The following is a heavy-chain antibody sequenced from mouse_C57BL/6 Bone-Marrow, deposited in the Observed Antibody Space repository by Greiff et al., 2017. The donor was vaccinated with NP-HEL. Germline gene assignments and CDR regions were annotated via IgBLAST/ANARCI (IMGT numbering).Heavy chain of an antibody. CDR3: ARERDYDLDY. Sequence: VQLQQPGAELVKPGASVKPSCKASGYTFTSYWMQWVKQRPGQGLEWIGEIDPSDSYTNYNQKFKGKATLAVDTSSSTAYMQLSSLTSEDSAVYYCARERDYDLDYWGQGTTLTVSS. V-gene: IGHV1-50*01. D-gene: IGHD2-4*01. CDR1: GYTFTSYW. CDR2: IDPSDSYT. J-gene: IGHJ2*01.